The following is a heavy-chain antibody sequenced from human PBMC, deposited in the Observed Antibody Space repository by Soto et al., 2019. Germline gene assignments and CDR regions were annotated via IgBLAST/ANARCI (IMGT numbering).Heavy chain of an antibody. V-gene: IGHV4-59*01. Sequence: PSETLSLTCTVSGGSISSSYWSWIRQPPGKGLEWIVYVYFTGVTNYYPSLKSRVTMSVDTSKNQFSLKLSSVTAADTAVYFCARGGVNWFDPWGQGTLVTVSS. CDR1: GGSISSSY. J-gene: IGHJ5*02. CDR3: ARGGVNWFDP. D-gene: IGHD3-16*01. CDR2: VYFTGVT.